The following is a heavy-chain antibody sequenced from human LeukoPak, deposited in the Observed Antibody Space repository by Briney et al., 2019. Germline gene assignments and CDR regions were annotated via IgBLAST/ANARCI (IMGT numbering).Heavy chain of an antibody. J-gene: IGHJ4*02. CDR2: ISGGGSVT. Sequence: GGSLRLSCAASGFTFSTYAMSWVRQAPGKGLEWVSGISGGGSVTIYADSVKGRFTISRDNSKNTLYLQINSLRTEDTAVYYCARDWLNWGPTSESDYWGQGTLVTVSS. D-gene: IGHD7-27*01. V-gene: IGHV3-23*01. CDR3: ARDWLNWGPTSESDY. CDR1: GFTFSTYA.